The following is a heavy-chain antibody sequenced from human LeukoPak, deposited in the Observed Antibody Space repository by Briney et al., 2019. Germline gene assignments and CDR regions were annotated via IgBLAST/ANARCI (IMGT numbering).Heavy chain of an antibody. D-gene: IGHD3-10*01. CDR3: AKAMVRGVITFDY. CDR1: GFTFSSYA. CDR2: ISGSGGST. J-gene: IGHJ4*02. V-gene: IGHV3-23*01. Sequence: GGSLRLSCAASGFTFSSYAMTWVRQAPGKGLEWVSAISGSGGSTYYADSVKGRFTISRDNSKNTLYLQMNSLRAEDTAVYYCAKAMVRGVITFDYWGQGTLVTVSS.